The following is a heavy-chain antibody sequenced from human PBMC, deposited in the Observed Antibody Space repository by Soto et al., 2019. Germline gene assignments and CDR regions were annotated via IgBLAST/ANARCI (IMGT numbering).Heavy chain of an antibody. CDR2: ISAYNGNT. CDR3: ASVGKSIAARPLDY. V-gene: IGHV1-18*01. D-gene: IGHD6-6*01. CDR1: GYTFTSYG. Sequence: ASVKLSCKASGYTFTSYGISWVRQAPGQGLEWMGWISAYNGNTNYAQKLQGRVTMTTDTSTSTAYMELRSLRSDDTAVYYCASVGKSIAARPLDYWGQGTLVTVSS. J-gene: IGHJ4*02.